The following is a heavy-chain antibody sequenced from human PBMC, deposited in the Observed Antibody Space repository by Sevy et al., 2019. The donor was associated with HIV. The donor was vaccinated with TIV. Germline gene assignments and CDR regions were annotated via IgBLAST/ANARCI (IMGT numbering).Heavy chain of an antibody. V-gene: IGHV4-39*01. CDR2: IYYSGST. Sequence: SETLSLTCTVSGGSISSSSYYWGWIRQPPGKGLEWIGSIYYSGSTYYNPSLKSRVTISVNTSKNQFSLKLSSVTAADTAVYYCAGHRREQWLVRPPGDFDYWGQGTLVTVSS. D-gene: IGHD6-19*01. CDR3: AGHRREQWLVRPPGDFDY. J-gene: IGHJ4*02. CDR1: GGSISSSSYY.